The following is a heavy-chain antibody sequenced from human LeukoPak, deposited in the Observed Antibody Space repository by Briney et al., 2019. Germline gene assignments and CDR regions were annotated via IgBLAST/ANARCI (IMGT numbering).Heavy chain of an antibody. Sequence: SETLSPTCTVSGGSISSHYWSWIRQPPGKGLEWIGYIYYSGTTNYNPSLKSRVTISVDTSKNQFSLKLNSVTAADTAVYYCARGVYIAAAQHGYWGQGTLVTVSS. J-gene: IGHJ4*02. CDR3: ARGVYIAAAQHGY. CDR1: GGSISSHY. CDR2: IYYSGTT. D-gene: IGHD6-13*01. V-gene: IGHV4-59*11.